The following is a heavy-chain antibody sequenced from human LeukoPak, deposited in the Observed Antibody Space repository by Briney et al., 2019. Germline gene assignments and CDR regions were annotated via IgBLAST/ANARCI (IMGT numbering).Heavy chain of an antibody. CDR2: IFYSGST. D-gene: IGHD3-10*01. J-gene: IGHJ6*02. CDR1: GGSISSYY. Sequence: PSETLSLTCTVSGGSISSYYWSWIRQPPGKGLEWIGWIFYSGSTDYNPSLTSRVTISVDTSKNQFSLELSSVTAADTAVYYCARQPNSGFYYAMDVWGQGTTVTVSS. CDR3: ARQPNSGFYYAMDV. V-gene: IGHV4-59*08.